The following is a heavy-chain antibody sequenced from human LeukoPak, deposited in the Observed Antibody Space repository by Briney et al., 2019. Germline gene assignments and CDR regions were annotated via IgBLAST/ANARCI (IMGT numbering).Heavy chain of an antibody. Sequence: SETLSLTCTVSGGSISSSGSYWAWIRQPPGNGLEWIANVYYNGDTYCNSSLYSRVTISADTSKNQFSLNLRSVTAADTAVYYCARLLSPGWFDPWGQGTLVTVSS. CDR3: ARLLSPGWFDP. CDR1: GGSISSSGSY. J-gene: IGHJ5*02. D-gene: IGHD2/OR15-2a*01. V-gene: IGHV4-39*01. CDR2: VYYNGDT.